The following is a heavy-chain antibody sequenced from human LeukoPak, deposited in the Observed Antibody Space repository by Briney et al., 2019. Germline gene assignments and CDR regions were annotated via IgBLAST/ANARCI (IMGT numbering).Heavy chain of an antibody. CDR1: GDSVSSGGYY. V-gene: IGHV4-31*03. J-gene: IGHJ3*02. CDR3: ARVVVVTSSPEAFFI. Sequence: SQTVSLTCSVSGDSVSSGGYYWTWIRQHPGKGLEWIAYISNSETTSYNPSLRSRVTMSVDTSNTPFSLRLTSVTAGDRAVYYCARVVVVTSSPEAFFIWGEGAMVSVSS. D-gene: IGHD2-21*02. CDR2: ISNSETT.